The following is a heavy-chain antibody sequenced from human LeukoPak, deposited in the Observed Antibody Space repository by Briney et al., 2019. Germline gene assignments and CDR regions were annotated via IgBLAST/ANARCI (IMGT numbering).Heavy chain of an antibody. V-gene: IGHV4-34*01. CDR2: INHSGST. CDR1: GGSFSGYY. J-gene: IGHJ4*02. D-gene: IGHD3-9*01. Sequence: PSETLSLTCAVYGGSFSGYYWSWIRQPPGKGLEWIGEINHSGSTNYNPSLKSRVTISVDTSKNQFSLKLSSVTAADTAVYYCARRGSVLRYFDWLSPLDYWGQGTLVTVSS. CDR3: ARRGSVLRYFDWLSPLDY.